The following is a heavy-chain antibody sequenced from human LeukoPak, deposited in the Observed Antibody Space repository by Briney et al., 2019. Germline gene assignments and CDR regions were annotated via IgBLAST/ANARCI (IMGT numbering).Heavy chain of an antibody. Sequence: GGSLRLSCEASGFTFSRYWMYWVRQAPGKGLEWVSRIKSDGTFISYAESVRGRFTISRDNAKNTLFLEMNSLRAEDTAVYYCAKLYYGDYAYFDYWGQGSLVTVSS. CDR3: AKLYYGDYAYFDY. V-gene: IGHV3-74*01. CDR1: GFTFSRYW. D-gene: IGHD4-17*01. J-gene: IGHJ4*02. CDR2: IKSDGTFI.